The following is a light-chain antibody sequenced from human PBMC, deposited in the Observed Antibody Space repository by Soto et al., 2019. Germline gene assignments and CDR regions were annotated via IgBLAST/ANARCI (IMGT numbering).Light chain of an antibody. CDR1: QSVSSN. J-gene: IGKJ4*01. CDR3: QQYNNWPPLT. V-gene: IGKV3-15*01. CDR2: GAS. Sequence: EIVMTQSPATLSVSPGERATLSCRASQSVSSNLAWYQQKPGQAPRLLIYGASTRATGVPARFSGSGSGTECTLTISSLQSEHFAVYYCQQYNNWPPLTSGGGTKVEIK.